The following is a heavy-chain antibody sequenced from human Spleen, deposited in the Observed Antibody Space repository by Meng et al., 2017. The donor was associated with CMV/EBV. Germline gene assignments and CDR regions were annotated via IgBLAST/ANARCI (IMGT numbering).Heavy chain of an antibody. CDR3: GRWGVAGGIDY. V-gene: IGHV3-7*01. Sequence: GESLKISCEVSGFTFRNYWMSWVRQAPGKGLEWVANIKGDGSEKPYVDSVKGRFTVSRDNAKNSLYLEMNSLRVEDTAVYHCGRWGVAGGIDYWGQGTLVTVSS. J-gene: IGHJ4*02. D-gene: IGHD1-26*01. CDR1: GFTFRNYW. CDR2: IKGDGSEK.